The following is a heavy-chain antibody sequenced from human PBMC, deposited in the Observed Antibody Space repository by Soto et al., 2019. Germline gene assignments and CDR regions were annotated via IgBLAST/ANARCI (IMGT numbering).Heavy chain of an antibody. CDR3: AIYLGELSLWAFDI. CDR1: GGTFSSYT. Sequence: QVQLVQSGAEVKKPGSSVKVSCKASGGTFSSYTISWVRQAPGQGLEWMGRIIPILGIANYAQKFQGRVTITADKSTSTAYMELSSLRSEDTAVYYCAIYLGELSLWAFDIWGQGTMVTVSS. J-gene: IGHJ3*02. V-gene: IGHV1-69*02. D-gene: IGHD3-16*02. CDR2: IIPILGIA.